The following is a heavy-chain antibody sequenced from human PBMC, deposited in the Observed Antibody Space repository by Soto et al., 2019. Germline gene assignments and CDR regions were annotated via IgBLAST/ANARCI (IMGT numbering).Heavy chain of an antibody. Sequence: SETLSLTCTVSGGSISSYYWSWIRQPPGKGLEWIGYIYYSGSTSYNPSLKSRVTISVDTSKNQFSLKLSSVTAADTAVYYCASQFLYCTNGVCGGMDVWGQGTTVTVS. D-gene: IGHD2-8*01. CDR3: ASQFLYCTNGVCGGMDV. CDR1: GGSISSYY. J-gene: IGHJ6*02. V-gene: IGHV4-59*01. CDR2: IYYSGST.